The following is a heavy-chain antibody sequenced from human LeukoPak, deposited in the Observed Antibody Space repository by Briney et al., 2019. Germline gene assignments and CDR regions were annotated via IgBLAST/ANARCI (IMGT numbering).Heavy chain of an antibody. D-gene: IGHD2-21*01. V-gene: IGHV6-1*01. CDR3: AREDLLWVEPYCGGDCYSLPVSWFDP. J-gene: IGHJ5*02. CDR1: GDSVSSNSAA. CDR2: TYYRSKWYN. Sequence: SQTLSLTCAISGDSVSSNSAAWNWIRQSPSRGLEWLGRTYYRSKWYNDYAVSVKSRITINPDTSKNQFSLQLNSVTPEDTAVYYCAREDLLWVEPYCGGDCYSLPVSWFDPWGQGTLVTVSS.